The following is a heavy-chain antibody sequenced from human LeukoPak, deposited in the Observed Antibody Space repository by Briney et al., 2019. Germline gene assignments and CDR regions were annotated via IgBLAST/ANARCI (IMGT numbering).Heavy chain of an antibody. CDR1: GFTFSSYW. V-gene: IGHV3-7*01. Sequence: GGSLRLSCAASGFTFSSYWMSWVRQAPGKGLEWVANIKQDGSEKYYVDSVKGRFTISRDNAKNSLYLQMNSLRAEDTAVYYCASPPYGSGSYYGYWGQGTLVTVSS. D-gene: IGHD3-10*01. CDR3: ASPPYGSGSYYGY. CDR2: IKQDGSEK. J-gene: IGHJ4*02.